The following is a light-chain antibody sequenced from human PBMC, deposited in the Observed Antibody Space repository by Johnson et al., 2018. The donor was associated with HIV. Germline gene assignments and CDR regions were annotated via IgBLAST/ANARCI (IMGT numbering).Light chain of an antibody. Sequence: QSVLTQSPTVSAAPGQKVTISCSGSSSNIGNNYVAWYQQLPGTAPRSLIYENNKRPSGLPDRISGSKSGTSATLGITGLQTGDEADYYCGTWDSRLSAGHVFGTGTKVTVL. CDR2: ENN. CDR3: GTWDSRLSAGHV. J-gene: IGLJ1*01. V-gene: IGLV1-51*02. CDR1: SSNIGNNY.